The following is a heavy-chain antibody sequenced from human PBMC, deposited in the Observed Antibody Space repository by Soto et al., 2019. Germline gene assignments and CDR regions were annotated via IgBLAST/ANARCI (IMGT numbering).Heavy chain of an antibody. J-gene: IGHJ6*03. D-gene: IGHD3-10*01. CDR1: GGSISSSSYY. V-gene: IGHV4-39*01. Sequence: PSETLSLTCTVSGGSISSSSYYWGWIRQPPGKGLEWIGSIYYSGSTYYNPSLKSRVTISVDTSKNQFSLKLSSVTAADTAVYYCARPSRGVIPYYHYYMDVWGKGTTVTVSS. CDR3: ARPSRGVIPYYHYYMDV. CDR2: IYYSGST.